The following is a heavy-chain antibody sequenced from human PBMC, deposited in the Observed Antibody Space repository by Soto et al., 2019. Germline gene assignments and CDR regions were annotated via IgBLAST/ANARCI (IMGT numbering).Heavy chain of an antibody. D-gene: IGHD2-15*01. J-gene: IGHJ4*02. CDR3: ARDPRYCSGGSCYYFDY. CDR1: GGTFSSYA. CDR2: IIPIFGTA. V-gene: IGHV1-69*13. Sequence: SVKVSCKASGGTFSSYAISWVRQAPGQGLEWMGGIIPIFGTANYAQKFQGRVTITADESTSTAYMELSSLRSEDTAVYYCARDPRYCSGGSCYYFDYWGQGTLVTVSS.